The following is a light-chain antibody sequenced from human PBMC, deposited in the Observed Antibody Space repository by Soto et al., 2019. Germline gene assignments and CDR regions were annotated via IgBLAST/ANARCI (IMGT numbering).Light chain of an antibody. CDR3: LQHYSYPWT. J-gene: IGKJ1*01. CDR2: DAS. V-gene: IGKV1-17*01. CDR1: QGIRNE. Sequence: DIQMTQSPSSLSASVGDRVTITCRASQGIRNELGWHQQKPGKAPKRLIYDASILQGGVPSRFSRSGSGTEFTLTISSLQPEDFATYSCLQHYSYPWTFGQGTKVDIK.